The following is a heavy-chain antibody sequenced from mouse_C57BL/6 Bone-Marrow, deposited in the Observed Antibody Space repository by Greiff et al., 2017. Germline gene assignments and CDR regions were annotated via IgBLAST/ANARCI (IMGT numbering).Heavy chain of an antibody. CDR1: GYSITNDY. V-gene: IGHV3-8*01. CDR3: AYGRVLDY. D-gene: IGHD1-1*01. Sequence: VQLKESGPGLAKPSQTLSLTCSVTGYSITNDYWNWIRKFPGNKLEYMGYISYSGSTYYNPSIKSRISIPRDTSKNQYCLQLNSETTEDTATYYWAYGRVLDYWGQGTTLTVSS. J-gene: IGHJ2*01. CDR2: ISYSGST.